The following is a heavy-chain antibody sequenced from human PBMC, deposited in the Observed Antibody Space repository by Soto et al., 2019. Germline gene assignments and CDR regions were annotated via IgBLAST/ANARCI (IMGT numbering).Heavy chain of an antibody. CDR2: FTPIFGTA. CDR3: GREDIVVYRISYYGIDV. Sequence: QVHLVQSGAEVKKPGSSVKVSCEASGGSFSNYVVTWVRQAPGQGLEWMGAFTPIFGTANYAQKFHDRVTITADEGATTAYMELSSLRSEDMAVYYCGREDIVVYRISYYGIDVWGQGTSVIVSS. D-gene: IGHD2-2*01. J-gene: IGHJ6*02. CDR1: GGSFSNYV. V-gene: IGHV1-69*01.